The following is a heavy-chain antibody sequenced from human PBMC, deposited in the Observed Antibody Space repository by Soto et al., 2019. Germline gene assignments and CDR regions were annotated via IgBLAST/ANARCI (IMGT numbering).Heavy chain of an antibody. V-gene: IGHV4-39*01. D-gene: IGHD1-20*01. CDR2: VFYTGFT. CDR1: GGSVTNSSYY. CDR3: ATSQKGYNWNYFDH. J-gene: IGHJ4*02. Sequence: SENLSLTCTVSGGSVTNSSYYWGWIRQSPGKGPEWIGSVFYTGFTSYNPSLESRVSVSVDTSKSQFSLKLSAVTAADTAVYYCATSQKGYNWNYFDHWGQGALVTVSS.